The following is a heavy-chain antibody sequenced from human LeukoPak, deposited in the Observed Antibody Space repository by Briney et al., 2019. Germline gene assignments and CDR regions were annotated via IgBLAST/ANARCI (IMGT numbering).Heavy chain of an antibody. V-gene: IGHV1-8*03. Sequence: ASVKVSCKASGYTFTSYDINWVRQATGQGLEWMGWMNPNSGNTGYAQKSQGRVTITRNTSISTAYMELSSLRSEDTAVYYCARGRRKRIQLWLGVAYYYMDVWGKGTTVTVSS. J-gene: IGHJ6*03. CDR1: GYTFTSYD. CDR2: MNPNSGNT. D-gene: IGHD5-18*01. CDR3: ARGRRKRIQLWLGVAYYYMDV.